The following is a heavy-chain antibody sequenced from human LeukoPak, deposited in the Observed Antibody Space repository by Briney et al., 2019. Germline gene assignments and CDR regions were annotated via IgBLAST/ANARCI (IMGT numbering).Heavy chain of an antibody. D-gene: IGHD6-19*01. CDR1: GSTFSSYS. Sequence: PGGSLRLSCAASGSTFSSYSMNWVRQAPGKGLEWVSSISSSSSYIYYADSVKGRFTISRDNAKNSLYLQMNSLRAEDTAVYYCARDKQWLVDYWGQGTLVTVSS. J-gene: IGHJ4*02. CDR3: ARDKQWLVDY. CDR2: ISSSSSYI. V-gene: IGHV3-21*01.